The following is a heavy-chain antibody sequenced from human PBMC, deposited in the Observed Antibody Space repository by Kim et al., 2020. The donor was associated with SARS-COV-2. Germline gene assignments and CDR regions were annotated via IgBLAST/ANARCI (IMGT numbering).Heavy chain of an antibody. D-gene: IGHD4-17*01. V-gene: IGHV4-34*01. J-gene: IGHJ5*02. CDR1: GGSFSDNY. Sequence: SETLSLTCAVYGGSFSDNYWSWIRQPPGKGLEWIGEIHPSGTTNYSPSLESRVTISVDTSKNQFSLTLTSMTAADTGIYYCARAHGVYDRRWLDAWGQGTLVSVSS. CDR3: ARAHGVYDRRWLDA. CDR2: IHPSGTT.